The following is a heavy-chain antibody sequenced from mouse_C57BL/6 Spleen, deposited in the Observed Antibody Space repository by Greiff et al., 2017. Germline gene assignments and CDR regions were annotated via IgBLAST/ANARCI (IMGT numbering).Heavy chain of an antibody. CDR2: ISDGGSYT. J-gene: IGHJ2*01. D-gene: IGHD1-1*01. CDR1: GFTFSSYA. V-gene: IGHV5-4*01. Sequence: EVQVVESGGGLVKPGGSLKLSCAASGFTFSSYAMSWVRQTPEKRLEWVATISDGGSYTYYPDNVKGRFTISRDNAKNNLYLQMSHLKSEDTAMYYCARGRGSSRGDYWGQGTTLTVSS. CDR3: ARGRGSSRGDY.